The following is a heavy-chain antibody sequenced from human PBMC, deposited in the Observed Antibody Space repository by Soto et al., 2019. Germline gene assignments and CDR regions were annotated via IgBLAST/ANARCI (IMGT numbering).Heavy chain of an antibody. V-gene: IGHV3-30*18. CDR3: ANGSAGTDY. Sequence: QVQLVESGGGVVQPGRSLRLSCAASGFTFSSYGMHWVRQAPGKGLEWVAVISYDGSNKYYADSVKGRFTISRDNSKNTLYLQMNSLRAEDTAVYYCANGSAGTDYRGQGTLVTVSS. CDR1: GFTFSSYG. D-gene: IGHD1-1*01. CDR2: ISYDGSNK. J-gene: IGHJ4*02.